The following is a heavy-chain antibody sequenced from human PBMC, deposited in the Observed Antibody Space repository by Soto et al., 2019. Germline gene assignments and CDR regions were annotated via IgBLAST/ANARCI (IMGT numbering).Heavy chain of an antibody. CDR3: ARVRADTMKYYFDY. CDR2: ISSSSSYI. Sequence: GGSLRLSCAASGFTFSSYSMNWVRQAPGKGLEWVSSISSSSSYIYYADSVKGRFTISRDNAKNSLYLQMNSLRAEDTAVYYCARVRADTMKYYFDYWGQGTLVTVSS. CDR1: GFTFSSYS. D-gene: IGHD2-15*01. V-gene: IGHV3-21*01. J-gene: IGHJ4*02.